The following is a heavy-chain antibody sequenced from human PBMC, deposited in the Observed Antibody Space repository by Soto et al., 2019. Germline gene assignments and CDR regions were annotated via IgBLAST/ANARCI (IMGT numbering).Heavy chain of an antibody. CDR2: IKQDGSEK. Sequence: GGSLRLSCAASGFTFSNYWMNWVRQAPGKGLEWVANIKQDGSEKYYVDSVEGRFTISRDNANNALFLQMNSLRAEDTAVYLCERGTDFNYPEYFDYWGQGTLVTVSS. CDR1: GFTFSNYW. D-gene: IGHD3-3*01. J-gene: IGHJ4*02. CDR3: ERGTDFNYPEYFDY. V-gene: IGHV3-7*01.